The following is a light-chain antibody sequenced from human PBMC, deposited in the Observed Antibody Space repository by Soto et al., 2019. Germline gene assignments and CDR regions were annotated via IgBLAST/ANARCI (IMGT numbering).Light chain of an antibody. V-gene: IGKV3-20*01. CDR2: GAS. CDR1: QRVSNNY. Sequence: EIVLTQSPGTLSLSPGERATLYCRASQRVSNNYFAWYQQKPGQAPRLLSSGASNRATGIPDRFSGSGSGTDFTLAISRLEPEDFAVYYCQQYGTTPFTFGPGTKLDLK. J-gene: IGKJ3*01. CDR3: QQYGTTPFT.